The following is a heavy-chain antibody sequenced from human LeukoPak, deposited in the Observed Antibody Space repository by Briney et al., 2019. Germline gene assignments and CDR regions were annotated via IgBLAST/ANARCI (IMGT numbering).Heavy chain of an antibody. Sequence: ASVKVSCKASGYTFTTYGISWVRQAPGQGLEWLGRISVYNGNTNYAQKLQARVTMTTDTSTSAAYMELRSLRSDDTAVYYCARMILLLGDVLTVPPRGFDYWGQGTLVTVSS. CDR2: ISVYNGNT. CDR1: GYTFTTYG. CDR3: ARMILLLGDVLTVPPRGFDY. D-gene: IGHD3-9*01. J-gene: IGHJ4*02. V-gene: IGHV1-18*01.